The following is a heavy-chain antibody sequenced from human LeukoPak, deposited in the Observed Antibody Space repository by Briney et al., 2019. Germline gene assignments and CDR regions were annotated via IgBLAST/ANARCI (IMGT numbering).Heavy chain of an antibody. CDR3: ARAGDRYYYYYMDV. D-gene: IGHD7-27*01. J-gene: IGHJ6*03. Sequence: GGSLRLSCAASGFTFSSYGMSWVRQAPGKGLEWVSAISGSGGSTYYADSVKGRFTISRDNSKNTLYLQMNSLRAEDTAVYYCARAGDRYYYYYMDVWGKGTTVTVSS. V-gene: IGHV3-23*01. CDR1: GFTFSSYG. CDR2: ISGSGGST.